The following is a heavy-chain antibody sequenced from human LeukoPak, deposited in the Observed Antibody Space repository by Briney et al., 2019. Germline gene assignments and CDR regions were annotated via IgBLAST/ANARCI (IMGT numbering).Heavy chain of an antibody. CDR2: TNPSGGST. CDR3: ATSQYVWGSYRYLFDY. Sequence: GASVKVSCKASGYTFTSYYMHWVRQAPGQGLEWMGITNPSGGSTSYAQKFQGRVTMTRDTSTSTVYMELSSLRSEDTAVYYCATSQYVWGSYRYLFDYWGQGTLVTVSS. J-gene: IGHJ4*02. CDR1: GYTFTSYY. V-gene: IGHV1-46*01. D-gene: IGHD3-16*02.